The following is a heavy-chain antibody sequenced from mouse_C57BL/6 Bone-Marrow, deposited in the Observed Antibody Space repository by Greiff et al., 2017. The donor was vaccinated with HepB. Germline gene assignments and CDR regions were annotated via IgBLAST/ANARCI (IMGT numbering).Heavy chain of an antibody. CDR3: ARHYGNPFAY. CDR2: INPYNGGT. J-gene: IGHJ3*01. Sequence: EVQLQQSGPVLVKPGASVKMSCKASGYTFTDYYMNWVKQSHGKSLEWIGVINPYNGGTSYNQKFKGKATLTVDKSSSTAYMELNSLTSEDSAVYYCARHYGNPFAYWGQGTLVTVSA. D-gene: IGHD2-1*01. V-gene: IGHV1-19*01. CDR1: GYTFTDYY.